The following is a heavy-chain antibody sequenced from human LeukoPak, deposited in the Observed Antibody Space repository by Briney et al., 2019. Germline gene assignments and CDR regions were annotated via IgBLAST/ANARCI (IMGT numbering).Heavy chain of an antibody. Sequence: SETLSLTCTVSGGSISSYYWSWIRQPPGKGLEWIGEIYHSGSTNYNPSLKSRVTISVDKSKNQFSLKLSSVTAADTAVYYCASLVVVAATIYFDYWGQGTLVTVSS. CDR3: ASLVVVAATIYFDY. J-gene: IGHJ4*02. CDR2: IYHSGST. CDR1: GGSISSYY. V-gene: IGHV4-59*12. D-gene: IGHD2-15*01.